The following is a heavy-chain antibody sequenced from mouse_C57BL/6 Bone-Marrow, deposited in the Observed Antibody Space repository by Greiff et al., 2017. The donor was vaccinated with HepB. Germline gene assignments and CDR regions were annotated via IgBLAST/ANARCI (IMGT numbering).Heavy chain of an antibody. CDR2: IYPGNSDT. J-gene: IGHJ3*01. CDR3: TRDDYDLSWFAY. CDR1: GYTFTSYW. Sequence: VQLQQSGTVLARPGASVKMSCKTSGYTFTSYWMHWVKQRPGPGLEWIGAIYPGNSDTSYNQKFKGKAKLTAVTSASTAYMELSSLTNEDSAVYYCTRDDYDLSWFAYWGQGTLVTVSA. D-gene: IGHD2-4*01. V-gene: IGHV1-5*01.